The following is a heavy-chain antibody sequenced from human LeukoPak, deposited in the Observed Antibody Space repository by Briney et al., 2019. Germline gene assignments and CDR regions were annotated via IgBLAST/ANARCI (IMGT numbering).Heavy chain of an antibody. Sequence: PGGSLRLSCAASGFTFDDYAIHWVRQAPGKGLEWVSLITGDGSRTYYADSVKGRFTISRDNSKNSLYLQMNSLRTEDTALYYCAKARGGSGWDPLDSWGQGTLVTVSS. D-gene: IGHD6-19*01. CDR2: ITGDGSRT. V-gene: IGHV3-43*02. CDR1: GFTFDDYA. CDR3: AKARGGSGWDPLDS. J-gene: IGHJ4*02.